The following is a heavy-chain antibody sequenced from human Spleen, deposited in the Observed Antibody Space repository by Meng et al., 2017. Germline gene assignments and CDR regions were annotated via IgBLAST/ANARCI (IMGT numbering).Heavy chain of an antibody. CDR2: ISWNSGSI. CDR3: AKGYTSGLRTSMGV. J-gene: IGHJ6*02. Sequence: GGSLRLSCAASGFTFDDYAMHWVRQAPGKGLEWVSGISWNSGSIDYSDSVKGRFTISRDNAKNFLYLQMNSLRAEDMALYYCAKGYTSGLRTSMGVWGQGTTVTVSS. V-gene: IGHV3-9*03. CDR1: GFTFDDYA. D-gene: IGHD6-19*01.